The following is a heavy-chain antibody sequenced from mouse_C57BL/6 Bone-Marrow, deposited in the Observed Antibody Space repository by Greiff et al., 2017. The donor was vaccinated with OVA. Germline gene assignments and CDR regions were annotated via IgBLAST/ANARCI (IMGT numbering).Heavy chain of an antibody. CDR2: IHPNSGST. Sequence: VQLQQSGAELVKPGASVKLSCKASGYTFTSYWMHWVKQRPGQGLEWIGMIHPNSGSTNYNEKFKSKATLTVDKSSSTAYMQLSSLTSEDSAVYYCARRGYGYGFAYWGQGTLVTVSA. CDR1: GYTFTSYW. V-gene: IGHV1-64*01. CDR3: ARRGYGYGFAY. J-gene: IGHJ3*01. D-gene: IGHD2-2*01.